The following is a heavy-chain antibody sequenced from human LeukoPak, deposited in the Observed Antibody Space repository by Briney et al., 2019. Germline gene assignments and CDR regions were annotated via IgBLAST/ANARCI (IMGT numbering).Heavy chain of an antibody. CDR2: LYSDGNT. V-gene: IGHV3-53*01. CDR1: GFTVITND. Sequence: PGGSPRLSCAASGFTVITNDMTWVRQAPGKGREWVSVLYSDGNTKYADSVQGRFTISRDNSKNTLYLEMNSLSPDDTAVYYCARGVEPLAANTLAYWGQGTLVTVSS. D-gene: IGHD1-14*01. CDR3: ARGVEPLAANTLAY. J-gene: IGHJ4*02.